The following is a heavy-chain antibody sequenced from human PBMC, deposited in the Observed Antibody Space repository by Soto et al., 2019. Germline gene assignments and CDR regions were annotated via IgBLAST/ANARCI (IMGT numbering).Heavy chain of an antibody. CDR2: IRYVSSNK. D-gene: IGHD6-13*01. CDR3: ARSAAGPSYFDY. CDR1: GFTFSSYG. Sequence: GGSLRLSCAASGFTFSSYGMHWVRQAPGKGLEWVSVIRYVSSNKYYADSVKGRFTISRDNAKNTLYLQMNSLRAEDTAVYYCARSAAGPSYFDYWGQGTLVTVSS. J-gene: IGHJ4*02. V-gene: IGHV3-33*08.